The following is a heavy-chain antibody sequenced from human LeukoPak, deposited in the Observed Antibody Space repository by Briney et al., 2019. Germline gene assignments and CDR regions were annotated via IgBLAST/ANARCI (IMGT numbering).Heavy chain of an antibody. Sequence: GESLKISCKGSGYSFTSYWIGWVRRMPGKGLEWMGIIYPGDSDTRYSPSFQGQVTISADKSISTAYLQWSSLKASDTAMYYCARLGVLLWFGESAPFDYWGQGTLVTVPS. D-gene: IGHD3-10*01. J-gene: IGHJ4*02. CDR1: GYSFTSYW. CDR3: ARLGVLLWFGESAPFDY. V-gene: IGHV5-51*01. CDR2: IYPGDSDT.